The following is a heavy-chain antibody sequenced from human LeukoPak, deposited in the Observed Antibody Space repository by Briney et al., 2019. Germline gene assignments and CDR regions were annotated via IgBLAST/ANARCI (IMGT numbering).Heavy chain of an antibody. CDR1: GGPINRHH. Sequence: SDTLSLTCTAPGGPINRHHWSRLPHPAAKALQPLGRIYSSGSTNYDPSLKSRVIMSVDTSKNQFSLKLSSMAAADTAVYYCARGGSSWNNWFDPWGQGTLVTVSS. CDR2: IYSSGST. J-gene: IGHJ5*02. V-gene: IGHV4-4*07. CDR3: ARGGSSWNNWFDP. D-gene: IGHD6-13*01.